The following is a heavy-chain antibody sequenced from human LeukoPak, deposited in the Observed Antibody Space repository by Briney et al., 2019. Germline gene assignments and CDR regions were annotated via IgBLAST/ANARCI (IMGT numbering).Heavy chain of an antibody. CDR2: VNGDGSDS. V-gene: IGHV3-74*01. Sequence: PGGSLRLSCVASGFTFSTYWMHRVRQVPGKGLVWVSRVNGDGSDSNYADSVKGRFTISRDNAKNTLSLQMSSLRVEDTAVYYCAGDRWGSSMAYWGQGTLVTVSS. CDR3: AGDRWGSSMAY. J-gene: IGHJ4*02. D-gene: IGHD3-16*01. CDR1: GFTFSTYW.